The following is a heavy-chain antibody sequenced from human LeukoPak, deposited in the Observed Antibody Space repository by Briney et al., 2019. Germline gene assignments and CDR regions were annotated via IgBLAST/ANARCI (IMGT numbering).Heavy chain of an antibody. Sequence: GRSLRLSCAASGFTFDDYAMHWVRQAPGKGLEWVSGISWNSVTIGYADSVKGRFTSSRDNAKNSLYLQMKSLRAEDTALYYCAKDMDSYDSSTYYYQFDSWGQGTLVTVSP. CDR2: ISWNSVTI. J-gene: IGHJ4*02. CDR1: GFTFDDYA. CDR3: AKDMDSYDSSTYYYQFDS. D-gene: IGHD3-22*01. V-gene: IGHV3-9*01.